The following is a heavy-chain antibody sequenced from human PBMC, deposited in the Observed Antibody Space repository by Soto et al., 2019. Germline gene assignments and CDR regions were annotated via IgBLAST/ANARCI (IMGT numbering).Heavy chain of an antibody. Sequence: GGSLRLSCAASGFTFSSYSMNWVRQAPGKGLEWVSYISSSSSTIYNAADVTGRFTISRDNGKNSLYLQMNSLRDEDTAVYYCARSFAVELGDGPYDKYYYYYYGMDVWGQGTTVTVSS. CDR3: ARSFAVELGDGPYDKYYYYYYGMDV. CDR2: ISSSSSTI. CDR1: GFTFSSYS. V-gene: IGHV3-48*02. J-gene: IGHJ6*02. D-gene: IGHD3-22*01.